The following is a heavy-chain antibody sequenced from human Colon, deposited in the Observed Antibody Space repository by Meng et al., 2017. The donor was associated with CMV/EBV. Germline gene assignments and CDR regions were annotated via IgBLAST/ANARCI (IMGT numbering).Heavy chain of an antibody. D-gene: IGHD2-21*01. V-gene: IGHV3-23*01. CDR1: GITFSNFA. Sequence: GGSLRLSCAASGITFSNFAMSWVRQAPGKGLEWVSSLGGGTYYADSVKGRFTISRDNSKNTLYLEMNSLGVEDTAVYYCARCDSHSPDYSYFPDFWGQGTLVTVSS. CDR2: LGGGT. J-gene: IGHJ4*02. CDR3: ARCDSHSPDYSYFPDF.